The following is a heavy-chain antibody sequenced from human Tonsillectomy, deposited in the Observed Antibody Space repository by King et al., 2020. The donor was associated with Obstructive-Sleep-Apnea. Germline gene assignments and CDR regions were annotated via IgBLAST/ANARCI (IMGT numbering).Heavy chain of an antibody. Sequence: QLQESGPGLVKPSETLSLTCTVSGGSISSSSYYWGWIRQPPGKGLEWIGSIYYSGSTNYNPSLKSRVTISIDTSKNQFSLKLSSLTAADTAVYNCARVPYITGWSGWFDPWGQGTLVTVSS. D-gene: IGHD6-19*01. J-gene: IGHJ5*02. CDR3: ARVPYITGWSGWFDP. CDR1: GGSISSSSYY. V-gene: IGHV4-39*07. CDR2: IYYSGST.